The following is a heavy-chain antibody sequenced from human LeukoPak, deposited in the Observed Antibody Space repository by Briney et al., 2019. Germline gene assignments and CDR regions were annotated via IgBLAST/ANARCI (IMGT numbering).Heavy chain of an antibody. Sequence: SETLSLTCAVSGYSISTGYYWGWIRQPPGKGLEWIGNIYHSGNAYYNPSLKSRVTISVDTSKNQFSLKLSSVTAADTAVYYCASRGYSYGSPFDYWGQGTLVTVSS. J-gene: IGHJ4*02. CDR1: GYSISTGYY. V-gene: IGHV4-38-2*01. CDR3: ASRGYSYGSPFDY. CDR2: IYHSGNA. D-gene: IGHD5-18*01.